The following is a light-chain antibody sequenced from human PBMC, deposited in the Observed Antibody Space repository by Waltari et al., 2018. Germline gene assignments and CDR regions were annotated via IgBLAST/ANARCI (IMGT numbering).Light chain of an antibody. J-gene: IGLJ2*01. CDR2: DKN. CDR3: HSRDASGVGGS. Sequence: SSELTQDPAVSVAMGQPVRITCQGDSLSSYYASWYQQRPGQAPRLVMYDKNNRPSGVPDRFSGSSSHNTASLTITGAQAEDEASYYCHSRDASGVGGSFGGGTKLTVL. V-gene: IGLV3-19*01. CDR1: SLSSYY.